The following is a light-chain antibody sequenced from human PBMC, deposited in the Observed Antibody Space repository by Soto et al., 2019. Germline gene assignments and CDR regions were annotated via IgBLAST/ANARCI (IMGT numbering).Light chain of an antibody. Sequence: EVVLTQSPGTLSLSPGERATLSCRASQSFSSFYLAWYQQKPGQAPRLLLYAASSRATGIPDRFSGSASGTDFTLTISRLEPEDFAVYYCQQYGSSPWTFGQGTKVDI. CDR1: QSFSSFY. CDR2: AAS. J-gene: IGKJ1*01. V-gene: IGKV3-20*01. CDR3: QQYGSSPWT.